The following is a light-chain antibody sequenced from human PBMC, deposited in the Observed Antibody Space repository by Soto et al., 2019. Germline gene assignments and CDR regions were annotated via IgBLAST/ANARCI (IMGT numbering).Light chain of an antibody. Sequence: QSVLTQPASVSGSPGQSITISCTGTSSDVGSYNLVSWYQQHPGKAPKLMIYEGSKRPSWVSNRFSGSKSGNTASLTISGLQAEDGADYYCCSYAGRWVFGGGTKLTVL. V-gene: IGLV2-23*01. CDR1: SSDVGSYNL. J-gene: IGLJ2*01. CDR3: CSYAGRWV. CDR2: EGS.